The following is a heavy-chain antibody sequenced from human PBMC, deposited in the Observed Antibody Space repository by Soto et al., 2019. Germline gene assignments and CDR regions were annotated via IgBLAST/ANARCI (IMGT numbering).Heavy chain of an antibody. Sequence: GGSLRLSCTASGFTCGDYAMSWFRQAPGKGLEWAGFIRSKAYGGTTEYAASVKGRFTISRDDSKSIAYLQMNNLKNEDTAVYYCTRAPQIGVVILAAFDIWGQGTMVTVSS. J-gene: IGHJ3*02. CDR2: IRSKAYGGTT. D-gene: IGHD3-3*01. V-gene: IGHV3-49*03. CDR3: TRAPQIGVVILAAFDI. CDR1: GFTCGDYA.